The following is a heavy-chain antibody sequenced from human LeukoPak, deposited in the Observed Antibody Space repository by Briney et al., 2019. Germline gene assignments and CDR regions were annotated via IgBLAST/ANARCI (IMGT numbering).Heavy chain of an antibody. D-gene: IGHD3-16*02. CDR2: IKPDGTEK. CDR1: GFTFTDSW. J-gene: IGHJ4*02. V-gene: IGHV3-7*04. Sequence: GGSLRLSXAASGFTFTDSWMSWVRQPPGKGLEWVVNIKPDGTEKYYVDSLKGRFTVSRDNAKNSLYLQMSSLRAGDTAVYYCARVRYGNYFDYWGQGTLVTVSS. CDR3: ARVRYGNYFDY.